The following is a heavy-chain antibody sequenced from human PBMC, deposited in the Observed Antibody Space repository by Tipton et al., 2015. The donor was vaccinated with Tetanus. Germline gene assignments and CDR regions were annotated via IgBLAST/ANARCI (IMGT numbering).Heavy chain of an antibody. CDR1: GDSLSNGDYY. Sequence: TLCLTCTVSGDSLSNGDYYWSWIRQPPGKGLESIGYICYSGSTYYNPSLKSRVTISVNTSKNQFSLRLSSVTAADAAVYYCARDHGITWGGMGYYYGMDVWGQGP. D-gene: IGHD3-16*01. CDR3: ARDHGITWGGMGYYYGMDV. J-gene: IGHJ6*02. V-gene: IGHV4-30-4*01. CDR2: ICYSGST.